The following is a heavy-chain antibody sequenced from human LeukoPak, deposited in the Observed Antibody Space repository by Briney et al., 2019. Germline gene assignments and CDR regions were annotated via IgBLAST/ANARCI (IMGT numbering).Heavy chain of an antibody. Sequence: GRSLRLSCAASGFRFDDYAMHWVRQAPGKGLEWVSGVSWNSGRIGYADSVKGRFTISRDNAKNSLYLQMNSLRAEDTALYYCGKGYCSGCSWQGEYWGQGTLVTVSS. CDR1: GFRFDDYA. CDR3: GKGYCSGCSWQGEY. V-gene: IGHV3-9*01. D-gene: IGHD2-15*01. J-gene: IGHJ4*02. CDR2: VSWNSGRI.